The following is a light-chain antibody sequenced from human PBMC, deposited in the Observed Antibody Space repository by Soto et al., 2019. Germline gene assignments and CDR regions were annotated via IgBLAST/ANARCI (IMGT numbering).Light chain of an antibody. CDR2: GAS. V-gene: IGKV3-15*01. CDR3: EQYNNWPRT. CDR1: QSVSNN. J-gene: IGKJ1*01. Sequence: EIVMTQSPGTLSVPPGERATLSCRASQSVSNNLAWYQHKPGQAPRILIFGASTRATGIPDRFGGSGSGREFTLTISSLQSEDFAVYYCEQYNNWPRTFGQGTKVEIK.